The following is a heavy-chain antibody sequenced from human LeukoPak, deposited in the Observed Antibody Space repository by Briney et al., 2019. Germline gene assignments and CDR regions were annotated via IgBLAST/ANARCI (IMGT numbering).Heavy chain of an antibody. CDR1: GYTFTIYG. D-gene: IGHD2-2*01. CDR3: ARGYCSSTSCYRYGMDV. J-gene: IGHJ6*02. CDR2: ISAYNGNT. Sequence: ASVKVSCKASGYTFTIYGISWVRQAPGQWLEWMGWISAYNGNTNDVQKLEGGVTMTTDTSTSTAYMELRSLRSDDTAVYYCARGYCSSTSCYRYGMDVWGQGTTVTVSS. V-gene: IGHV1-18*01.